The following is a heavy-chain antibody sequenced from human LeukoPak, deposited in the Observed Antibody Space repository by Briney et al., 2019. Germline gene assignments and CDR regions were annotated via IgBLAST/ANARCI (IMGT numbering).Heavy chain of an antibody. V-gene: IGHV4-59*01. D-gene: IGHD6-13*01. CDR1: GVSIRSYY. CDR3: AKRGYSSSWSS. Sequence: KSSETLSLTCSVPGVSIRSYYWSWIRQFPGKGLEWIGYISDSGSTNYNPSLKSRVSISRDTSKNQFSLRLTFVTAADTAVCFCAKRGYSSSWSSWGQGTLVTVSS. J-gene: IGHJ5*02. CDR2: ISDSGST.